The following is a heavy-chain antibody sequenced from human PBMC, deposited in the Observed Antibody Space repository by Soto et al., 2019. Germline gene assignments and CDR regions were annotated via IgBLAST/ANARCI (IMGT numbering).Heavy chain of an antibody. Sequence: QVQLVQSGAEVKKPGASVKVSCRVSGYTLTELSMHWVRQAPGKGLEWMGSFDPEHGETIYAQRFQGRVSMTEDTSTDTGYMQLSSLASWDTGVYYCATALWYTLDPYNMDVWGQGTTVTVSS. CDR2: FDPEHGET. D-gene: IGHD1-1*01. V-gene: IGHV1-24*01. CDR1: GYTLTELS. J-gene: IGHJ6*02. CDR3: ATALWYTLDPYNMDV.